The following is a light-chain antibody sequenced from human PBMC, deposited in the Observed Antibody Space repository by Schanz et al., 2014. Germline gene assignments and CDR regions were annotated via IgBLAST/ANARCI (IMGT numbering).Light chain of an antibody. Sequence: QSVLTQPPSASGSPGQSVTISCTGTSSDVGNYNFVSWYQHHPGKAPKLMIYEVSKRPSGVPDRFSGSKSGNTASLTVSGVQPEDEADYYCSSYAGTNFWVFGGGTKLTVL. J-gene: IGLJ3*02. V-gene: IGLV2-8*01. CDR2: EVS. CDR1: SSDVGNYNF. CDR3: SSYAGTNFWV.